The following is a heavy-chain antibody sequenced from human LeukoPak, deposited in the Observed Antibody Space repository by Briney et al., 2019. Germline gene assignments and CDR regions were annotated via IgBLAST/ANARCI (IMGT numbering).Heavy chain of an antibody. J-gene: IGHJ4*02. CDR1: GFTFSTSG. CDR3: ASPYYYDSYFDY. V-gene: IGHV3-30*02. CDR2: IRYDGSNK. D-gene: IGHD3-22*01. Sequence: PGGSLRLSCPASGFTFSTSGMHWVRQAPGKGLEGVAFIRYDGSNKYYADSVKGRFTISRDNSKKTLYLQMNSLRAEDTAVYYCASPYYYDSYFDYWGQGTLVTVSS.